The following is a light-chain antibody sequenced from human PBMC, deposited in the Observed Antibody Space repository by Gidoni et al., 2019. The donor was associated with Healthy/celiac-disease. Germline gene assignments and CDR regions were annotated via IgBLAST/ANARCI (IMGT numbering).Light chain of an antibody. CDR3: QQYNNWQGT. Sequence: EIVMTQSQATLSVSPGERATLSCRASQSVSSNLAWYQQKPGQAPRLLIYGASTRATGIPARFSGSGSGTEFTLTISSLQSEDFAVYYCQQYNNWQGTFGQGTKVEIK. CDR2: GAS. V-gene: IGKV3-15*01. J-gene: IGKJ1*01. CDR1: QSVSSN.